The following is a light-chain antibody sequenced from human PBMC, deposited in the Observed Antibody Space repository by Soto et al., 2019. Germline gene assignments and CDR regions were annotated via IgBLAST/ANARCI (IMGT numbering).Light chain of an antibody. J-gene: IGLJ1*01. Sequence: QSVLTQPPSASGTPGQGVTISCSGGGSNIGTNTVNWYQQLPGTAPKLLIHSNNQRPSGVPDRFSGSKSGTSASLAISGLQAEDEADSYCATWDDSLNAYVFGTGTKLTVL. CDR3: ATWDDSLNAYV. CDR2: SNN. V-gene: IGLV1-44*01. CDR1: GSNIGTNT.